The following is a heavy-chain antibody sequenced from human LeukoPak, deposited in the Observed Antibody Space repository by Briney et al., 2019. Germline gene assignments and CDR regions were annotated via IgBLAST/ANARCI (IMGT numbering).Heavy chain of an antibody. J-gene: IGHJ3*02. CDR3: ARVTYYYDSSGYHLDAFDI. V-gene: IGHV4-4*07. D-gene: IGHD3-22*01. Sequence: PSETLSLTCTVSGGSISSYYWSWIRQPAGKGLEWIGRIYPSGSTNYNPSLKSRVTMSVDTSKNQFSLKLSSVTAADTAVYYCARVTYYYDSSGYHLDAFDIWGQGTMVTVSS. CDR2: IYPSGST. CDR1: GGSISSYY.